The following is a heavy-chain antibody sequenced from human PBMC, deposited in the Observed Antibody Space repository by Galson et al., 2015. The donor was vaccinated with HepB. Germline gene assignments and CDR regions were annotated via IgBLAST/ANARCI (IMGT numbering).Heavy chain of an antibody. CDR1: GGSISSSNW. CDR2: IYHSGSP. Sequence: ETLSLTCAVSGGSISSSNWWSWVRQPPGKGLEWIGEIYHSGSPNYNPSLKSRVTISVDKSKNQFSLKLSSVTAADTAVYYCARDLIAARPDNDYWGQGTLVTVSS. D-gene: IGHD6-6*01. J-gene: IGHJ4*02. V-gene: IGHV4-4*02. CDR3: ARDLIAARPDNDY.